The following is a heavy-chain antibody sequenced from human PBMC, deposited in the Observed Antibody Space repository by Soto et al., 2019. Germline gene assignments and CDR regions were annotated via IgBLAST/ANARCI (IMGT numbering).Heavy chain of an antibody. CDR1: GDSITTYKW. D-gene: IGHD7-27*01. Sequence: SETVSLTCGVSGDSITTYKWWTWVRQTPGKGLEWIGEIYDSGNTRYNPSLKSRVTISKDTSKNELSLKLNSVTVADTAVYYCATCQLGEYYYAMDIWGQGTTVTVSS. V-gene: IGHV4-4*02. CDR2: IYDSGNT. J-gene: IGHJ6*02. CDR3: ATCQLGEYYYAMDI.